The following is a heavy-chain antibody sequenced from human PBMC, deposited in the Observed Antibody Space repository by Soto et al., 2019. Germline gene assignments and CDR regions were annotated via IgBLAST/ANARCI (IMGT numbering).Heavy chain of an antibody. V-gene: IGHV1-69*13. D-gene: IGHD2-21*01. CDR2: IIPIFGTA. Sequence: SVKVSCKASGGTFSSYAISWVRQAPGQGLEWMGGIIPIFGTANYAQKFQGRVTITADESTSTAYMELSGLRSEDTAVYYCARDCIPGYYYYYGMDVWGQGTTVTVSS. CDR1: GGTFSSYA. J-gene: IGHJ6*02. CDR3: ARDCIPGYYYYYGMDV.